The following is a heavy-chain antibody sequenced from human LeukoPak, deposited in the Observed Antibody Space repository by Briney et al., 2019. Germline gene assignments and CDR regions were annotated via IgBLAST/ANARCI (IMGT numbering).Heavy chain of an antibody. J-gene: IGHJ3*02. V-gene: IGHV3-23*01. Sequence: GGSLRLSCAASGFTFSSYAMSWVRQAPGKGLEWVSAISGSGGNTYYADSVKGRFTISRDNSKNTLYLEMSSLRAEDTAVYYCVKGRITMIVVVITTGGAFDIWGQGTMVTVSS. D-gene: IGHD3-22*01. CDR2: ISGSGGNT. CDR3: VKGRITMIVVVITTGGAFDI. CDR1: GFTFSSYA.